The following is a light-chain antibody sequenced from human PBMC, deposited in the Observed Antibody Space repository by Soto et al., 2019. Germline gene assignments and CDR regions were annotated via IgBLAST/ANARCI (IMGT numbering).Light chain of an antibody. Sequence: EIVLTQSPATLSLSPGERATLSCTASQSVSSYLAWYQQKPCQAPRPLIYDASNRATGIPARFSGSGSGTEFTLTISSLEPEDFSVSYCQQRSNWPYTFGQRTKLEIK. CDR3: QQRSNWPYT. J-gene: IGKJ2*01. CDR1: QSVSSY. V-gene: IGKV3-11*01. CDR2: DAS.